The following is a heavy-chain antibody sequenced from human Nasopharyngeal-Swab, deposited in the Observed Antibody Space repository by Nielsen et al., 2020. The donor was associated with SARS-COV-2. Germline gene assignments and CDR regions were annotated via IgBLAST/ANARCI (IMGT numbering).Heavy chain of an antibody. V-gene: IGHV3-49*03. CDR3: TREASTGYYHYYYYSDV. CDR1: GFTFADYA. Sequence: GSLRLSCTCSGFTFADYAMTWFREAPGKGLERVGFIRSKGYGGTTEYAASVKGRFTISRDDSKSIAYLQMDSLKTEDTAVYYCTREASTGYYHYYYYSDVWGTGTTVTVSS. D-gene: IGHD2-8*02. J-gene: IGHJ6*03. CDR2: IRSKGYGGTT.